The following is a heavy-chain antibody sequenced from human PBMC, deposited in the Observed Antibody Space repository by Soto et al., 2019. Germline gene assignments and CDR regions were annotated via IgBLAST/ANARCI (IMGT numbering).Heavy chain of an antibody. CDR1: GGSISSYY. CDR2: IYYSGST. V-gene: IGHV4-59*01. Sequence: QVQLQESGPGLVKPSETLSLTCTVSGGSISSYYWSWIRQPPGKGLEWIGYIYYSGSTNYNPSLKSRVTISVDTSKNQFSLKLSSVTAADMAVYYCASGSGSYWNFDYWGQGTLVTVSS. CDR3: ASGSGSYWNFDY. D-gene: IGHD1-26*01. J-gene: IGHJ4*02.